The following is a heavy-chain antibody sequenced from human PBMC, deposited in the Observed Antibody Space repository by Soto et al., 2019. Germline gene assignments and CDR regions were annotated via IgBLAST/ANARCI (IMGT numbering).Heavy chain of an antibody. CDR2: IYYSGST. CDR1: GGSISSYY. V-gene: IGHV4-59*01. J-gene: IGHJ4*02. CDR3: ARGRAYDSSGLDY. Sequence: QVQLQESGPGLVKPSETLSLTCTVSGGSISSYYWSWIRQPPGKGLEWIGYIYYSGSTNYNPSLKSRVTLSVDTSKNQFSLKLSSVTAADTAVYYCARGRAYDSSGLDYWGQGTLVTVSS. D-gene: IGHD3-22*01.